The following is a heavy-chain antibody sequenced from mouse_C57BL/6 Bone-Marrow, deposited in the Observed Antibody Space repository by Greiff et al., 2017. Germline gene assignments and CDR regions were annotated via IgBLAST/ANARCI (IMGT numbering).Heavy chain of an antibody. CDR2: ISYDGSN. CDR1: GYSITSGYY. CDR3: ARDAVRFDY. V-gene: IGHV3-6*01. J-gene: IGHJ2*01. Sequence: EVQLQESGPGLVKPSQSLSLTCSVTGYSITSGYYWNWIRQFPGNKLEWMGYISYDGSNNYNPSLKNRISITRDTSKNQFFLKLNSVTTEDTATYYCARDAVRFDYWGQGTTLTVSS. D-gene: IGHD2-14*01.